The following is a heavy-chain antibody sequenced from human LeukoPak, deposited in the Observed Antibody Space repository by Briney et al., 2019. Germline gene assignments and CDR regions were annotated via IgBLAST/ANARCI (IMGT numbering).Heavy chain of an antibody. V-gene: IGHV3-23*01. CDR2: IIGSGGST. CDR3: AKTRNLST. J-gene: IGHJ5*02. CDR1: GFTFSSYA. Sequence: PGGSLRLSCAASGFTFSSYAMSWVRQAPGKGLEWVSGIIGSGGSTYYADSVKGRFTISRDNSKNMLYLHMNTLRADDTALYYCAKTRNLSTWGQGTLVTVSS.